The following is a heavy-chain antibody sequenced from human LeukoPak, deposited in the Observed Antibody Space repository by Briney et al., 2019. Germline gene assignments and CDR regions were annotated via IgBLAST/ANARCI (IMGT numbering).Heavy chain of an antibody. V-gene: IGHV4-34*01. J-gene: IGHJ4*02. Sequence: PSETLSLTCAVYGGSFSGYYWSWIRQPPGKGLEWIGEINHSGSTNYNPSLKSRVTISVDTSKNQFSLKLSSVTAADTAVYYCARGPGVVVVAATRPFDYWGQGTLVTVSS. CDR1: GGSFSGYY. CDR2: INHSGST. D-gene: IGHD2-15*01. CDR3: ARGPGVVVVAATRPFDY.